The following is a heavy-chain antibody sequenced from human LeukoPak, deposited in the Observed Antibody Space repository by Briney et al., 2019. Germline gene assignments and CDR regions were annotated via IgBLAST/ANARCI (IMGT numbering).Heavy chain of an antibody. V-gene: IGHV4-59*01. CDR3: TRGSIAYYYMDV. J-gene: IGHJ6*03. D-gene: IGHD3-22*01. Sequence: PSETLSLTCAVYGGSFSGYYWSWIRQPPGKGLEWIGNIYYSGSTNYNPSLKSRVTISVDTSKNQFSLKLSSVIAADTAVYYCTRGSIAYYYMDVWGKGTTVTISS. CDR2: IYYSGST. CDR1: GGSFSGYY.